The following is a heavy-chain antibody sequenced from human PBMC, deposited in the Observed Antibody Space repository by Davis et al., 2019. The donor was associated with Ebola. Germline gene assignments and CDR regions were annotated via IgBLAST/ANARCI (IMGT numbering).Heavy chain of an antibody. CDR3: ARVAYYYDSSGYHSGGFDY. Sequence: ASVKVSCKASGYTFTSYGISWVRQAPGQGLEWMGWISAYNGNTNYAQKLQGRVTMTTDTSTSTAYMELRSLRSDDTAVYYCARVAYYYDSSGYHSGGFDYWGQGTLVTVSS. V-gene: IGHV1-18*04. J-gene: IGHJ4*02. CDR1: GYTFTSYG. D-gene: IGHD3-22*01. CDR2: ISAYNGNT.